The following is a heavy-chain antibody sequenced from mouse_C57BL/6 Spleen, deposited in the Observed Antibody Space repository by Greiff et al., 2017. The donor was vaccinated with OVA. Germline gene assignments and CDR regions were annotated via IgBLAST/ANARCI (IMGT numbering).Heavy chain of an antibody. D-gene: IGHD3-2*02. V-gene: IGHV1-5*01. CDR3: TRVSSGRFAY. J-gene: IGHJ3*01. CDR1: GYTFTSYW. Sequence: EVQLQQSGTVLARPGASVKMSCKTSGYTFTSYWMHWVKQRPGQGLEWIGAIYPGNSDTSYNQKFKGKAKLTAVTSASTAYMELSSLTNEDSAVYYCTRVSSGRFAYWGQGTLVTVSA. CDR2: IYPGNSDT.